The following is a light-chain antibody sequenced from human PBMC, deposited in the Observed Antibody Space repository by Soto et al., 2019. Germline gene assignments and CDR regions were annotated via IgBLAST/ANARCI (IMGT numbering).Light chain of an antibody. CDR2: DTS. J-gene: IGKJ1*01. V-gene: IGKV1-5*01. Sequence: IQMPQYPSTLSASVGDRVTITCRASQSISRWLAWYQQEPGKAPNLLIYDTSSLESGVPSRFSGSGSGTEFTLTISSLQPDDFATYYCQQYYLYWTFGQGTKVDIK. CDR1: QSISRW. CDR3: QQYYLYWT.